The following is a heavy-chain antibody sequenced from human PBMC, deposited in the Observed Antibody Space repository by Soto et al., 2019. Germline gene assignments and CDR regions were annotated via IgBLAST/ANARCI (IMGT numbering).Heavy chain of an antibody. V-gene: IGHV3-15*07. J-gene: IGHJ4*02. CDR3: TTDAYYYDSSGYYYEQPEKYYFDY. D-gene: IGHD3-22*01. CDR1: GFTFSNAW. CDR2: IKSKTDGGTT. Sequence: GGSLRLSCAASGFTFSNAWMNWVRQAPGKGLEWVGRIKSKTDGGTTDYAAPVKGRFTISRDDSKNTLYLQMNSLKTEDTAVYYCTTDAYYYDSSGYYYEQPEKYYFDYWGQGTLVTVSS.